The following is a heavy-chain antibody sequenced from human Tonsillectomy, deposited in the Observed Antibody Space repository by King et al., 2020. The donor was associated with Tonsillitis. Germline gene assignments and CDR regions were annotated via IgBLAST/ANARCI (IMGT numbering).Heavy chain of an antibody. CDR2: IYPCDSDT. CDR1: GYSFTSYW. D-gene: IGHD4-23*01. CDR3: ARSYGGNSLYFQH. V-gene: IGHV5-51*01. Sequence: QLVQSGAEVKKPGESLRISCKGSGYSFTSYWIGWGRHMPGKGLEWMGIIYPCDSDTRYSPSFQGQVTLSADKSISTAYLQWRSLKASDTAMYYCARSYGGNSLYFQHWGQGTLVTVSS. J-gene: IGHJ1*01.